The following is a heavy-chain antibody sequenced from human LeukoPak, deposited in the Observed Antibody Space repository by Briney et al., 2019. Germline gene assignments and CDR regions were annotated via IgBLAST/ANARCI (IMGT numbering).Heavy chain of an antibody. CDR1: GFMFHDYA. CDR2: ISGDGGST. CDR3: ARESESSGWYDY. Sequence: GGSLGLSCAAPGFMFHDYAIHWVRQAPGKGLEWVSLISGDGGSTFYADSVKGRFTISRDNSKNSLYLQMNSLRSDDTALYYCARESESSGWYDYWGQGTLVTVSS. V-gene: IGHV3-43*02. D-gene: IGHD6-19*01. J-gene: IGHJ4*02.